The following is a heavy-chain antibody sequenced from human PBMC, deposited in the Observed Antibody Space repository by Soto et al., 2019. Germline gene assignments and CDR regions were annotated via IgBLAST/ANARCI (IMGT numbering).Heavy chain of an antibody. CDR3: ARGARGMDV. CDR2: ISAYNGNT. V-gene: IGHV1-18*01. J-gene: IGHJ6*02. Sequence: ASVKVSRKGSGFTLSRYGISWVRQAPGQGLEWMGWISAYNGNTNYAQKLQGRVTMTTDTSTSTAYMELRSLRSDDTAVYYCARGARGMDVWGQGTTVTVSS. CDR1: GFTLSRYG.